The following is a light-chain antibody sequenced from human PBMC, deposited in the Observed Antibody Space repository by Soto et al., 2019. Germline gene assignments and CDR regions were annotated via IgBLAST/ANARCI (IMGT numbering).Light chain of an antibody. CDR2: DAS. Sequence: DIQMTQSPSTLSASVGDRVTITCRASQGISGRLAWYQQKPGKAPKLLIYDASKLESGVPSRFSGSGSETEFTLAITSLQPDDFATYYCQHYITYSSTFGQGTKVDIK. J-gene: IGKJ2*01. CDR3: QHYITYSST. CDR1: QGISGR. V-gene: IGKV1-5*01.